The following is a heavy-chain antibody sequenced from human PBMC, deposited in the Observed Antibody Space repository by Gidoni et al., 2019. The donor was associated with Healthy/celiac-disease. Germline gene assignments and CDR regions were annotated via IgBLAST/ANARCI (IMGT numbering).Heavy chain of an antibody. CDR2: ISTSSSYI. J-gene: IGHJ4*02. CDR3: APGGALVVAANF. CDR1: GFTFSSYS. V-gene: IGHV3-21*01. Sequence: EVQLVESGGGLVKPGGSLRLSCAASGFTFSSYSMNWVRQAPGKGLEWVSSISTSSSYIYYADSVKGRFTISRDNAKNSLYLQMNSLSAEDTAVYYCAPGGALVVAANFWGQGTLVTVSS. D-gene: IGHD2-15*01.